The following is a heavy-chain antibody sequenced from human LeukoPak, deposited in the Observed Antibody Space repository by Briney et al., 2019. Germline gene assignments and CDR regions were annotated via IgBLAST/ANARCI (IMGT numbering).Heavy chain of an antibody. Sequence: ASVKVSCKSSGYTFIDYYIHWVRQAPGQGLEWMGWINPNSGATKYAQKFQGRVSMTRDTSINTAYMNLTNLRSDDTAIFYCARVKKLMPEFEFWGQGTLVTVSS. CDR1: GYTFIDYY. CDR2: INPNSGAT. J-gene: IGHJ4*02. D-gene: IGHD2-2*01. CDR3: ARVKKLMPEFEF. V-gene: IGHV1-2*02.